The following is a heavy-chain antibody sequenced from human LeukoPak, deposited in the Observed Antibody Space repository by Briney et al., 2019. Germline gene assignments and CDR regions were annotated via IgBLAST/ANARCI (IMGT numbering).Heavy chain of an antibody. CDR2: IRSKAYGGTT. J-gene: IGHJ4*02. Sequence: PGGSLRLSCTASGFTFGDYAMSWVRQAPGKVLEWVGFIRSKAYGGTTEYAASVKGRFTISRDDSKSIAYLQMNSLKTEDTAVYYCTTVAAYDILTGYLDYWGQGTLVTVSS. CDR1: GFTFGDYA. V-gene: IGHV3-49*04. CDR3: TTVAAYDILTGYLDY. D-gene: IGHD3-9*01.